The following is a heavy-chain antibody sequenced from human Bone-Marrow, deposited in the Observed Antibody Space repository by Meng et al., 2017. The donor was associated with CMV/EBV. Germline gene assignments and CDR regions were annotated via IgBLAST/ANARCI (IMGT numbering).Heavy chain of an antibody. Sequence: GSLRLSCTVSGYSISSGYYWGWIRQPPGKGLEWIGSIYHSGSTYYNPSLKSRVTISVDTSKNQFSLKLSSVTAADTAVYYCAREYSSSCRFDPWGQGTLVTVSS. CDR2: IYHSGST. D-gene: IGHD6-6*01. CDR1: GYSISSGYY. V-gene: IGHV4-38-2*02. J-gene: IGHJ5*02. CDR3: AREYSSSCRFDP.